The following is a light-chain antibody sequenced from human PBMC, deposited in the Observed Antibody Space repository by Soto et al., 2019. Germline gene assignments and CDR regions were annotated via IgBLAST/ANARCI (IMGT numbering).Light chain of an antibody. CDR3: QKYNSDPLS. J-gene: IGKJ5*01. CDR1: QVISNY. Sequence: DVQMTQSPSSLSVSVGDRVTITCRASQVISNYLAWYQQKPGKPPQLLIYAVSTLQSGVPSRFSDSASGTEFTLTISSLQHEDVATYYCQKYNSDPLSFGQGTRLE. V-gene: IGKV1-27*01. CDR2: AVS.